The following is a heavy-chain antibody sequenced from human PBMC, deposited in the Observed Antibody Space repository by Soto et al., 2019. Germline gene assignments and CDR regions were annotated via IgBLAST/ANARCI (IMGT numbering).Heavy chain of an antibody. CDR2: INAGNGNT. CDR3: ARTLYGDNVDY. Sequence: ASVKVSCKASGYTLTSYAVRWVRQAPGQRLEWMGWINAGNGNTKYSQKFQGRVTMTRNTSISTAYMELSSLRSEDTAVYYCARTLYGDNVDYWGQGTLVTVSS. CDR1: GYTLTSYA. V-gene: IGHV1-3*01. D-gene: IGHD4-17*01. J-gene: IGHJ4*02.